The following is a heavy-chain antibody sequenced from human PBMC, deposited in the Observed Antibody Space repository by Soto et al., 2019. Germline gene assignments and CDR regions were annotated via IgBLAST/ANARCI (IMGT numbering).Heavy chain of an antibody. V-gene: IGHV1-18*01. CDR3: ARSPREYSGYDYWFDP. CDR2: ISAYSGNT. D-gene: IGHD5-12*01. Sequence: GASVKVSCKDSGYTFTSYGISWVRQAQEQGLEWMGWISAYSGNTNYAQKLQGRVTMTTDASTSTAYMELRSLRSDDTAVYYCARSPREYSGYDYWFDPWGQGTLVTVSS. J-gene: IGHJ5*02. CDR1: GYTFTSYG.